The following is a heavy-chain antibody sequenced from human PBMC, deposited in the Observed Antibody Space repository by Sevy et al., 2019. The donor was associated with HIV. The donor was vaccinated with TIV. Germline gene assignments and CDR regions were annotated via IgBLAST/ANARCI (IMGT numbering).Heavy chain of an antibody. CDR1: GYTFTGYY. D-gene: IGHD2-15*01. CDR2: INPNSGGT. J-gene: IGHJ5*02. Sequence: ASVKVSCKASGYTFTGYYMHWVRQAPGQGLEWMGWINPNSGGTNYAEKFQGRVTMTRDTSISTAYMELSRLRSDDTAVYYCARERVYCSGGSCKPGGWFDPWGQGTLVTVS. V-gene: IGHV1-2*02. CDR3: ARERVYCSGGSCKPGGWFDP.